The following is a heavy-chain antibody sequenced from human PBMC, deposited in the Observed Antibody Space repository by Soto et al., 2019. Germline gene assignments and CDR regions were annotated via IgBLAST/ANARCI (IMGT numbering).Heavy chain of an antibody. D-gene: IGHD3-10*01. CDR3: ARVEGSGSYYNGTNYYYYYMDV. J-gene: IGHJ6*03. Sequence: QVQLQESGPGLVKPSQTLSLTCTVSGGSISSGGYYWSWIRQHPGKGLEWIGYIYYSGSTYSNPSLKQRLTISVHTSKIQFVLKLRSVTAADTAVYYCARVEGSGSYYNGTNYYYYYMDVWGKGTTVPVSS. CDR1: GGSISSGGYY. CDR2: IYYSGST. V-gene: IGHV4-31*03.